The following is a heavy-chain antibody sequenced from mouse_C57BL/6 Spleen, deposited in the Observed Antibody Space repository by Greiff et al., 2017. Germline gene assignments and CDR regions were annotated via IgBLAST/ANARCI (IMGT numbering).Heavy chain of an antibody. V-gene: IGHV5-9*01. CDR3: ARQTYYYGSSHWYFDV. Sequence: EVKLVESGGGLVKPGGSLKLSCAASGFTFSSYTMSWVRQTPEKRLEWVATISGGGGNTYYPDSVKGRFTISRDNAKNTLYLQMSSLRSEDTALYYCARQTYYYGSSHWYFDVWGTGTTVTVSS. D-gene: IGHD1-1*01. J-gene: IGHJ1*03. CDR1: GFTFSSYT. CDR2: ISGGGGNT.